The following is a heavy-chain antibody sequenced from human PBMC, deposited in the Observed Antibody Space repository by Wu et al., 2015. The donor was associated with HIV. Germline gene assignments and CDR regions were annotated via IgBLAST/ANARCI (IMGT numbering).Heavy chain of an antibody. V-gene: IGHV4-30-4*01. J-gene: IGHJ4*02. Sequence: QVQLQESGPRLVKPSQTLSLTCTVSGTSMTSDDYFWSWLRQPPGKGLEWIGYVFHTGGTYYNPSLKSRLSVSLDTPKNQFSLNLTSVTVADTAVYFCAREILYSAGTESHRSFDSWGQGTLVTVSS. CDR3: AREILYSAGTESHRSFDS. D-gene: IGHD1-7*01. CDR1: GTSMTSDDYF. CDR2: VFHTGGT.